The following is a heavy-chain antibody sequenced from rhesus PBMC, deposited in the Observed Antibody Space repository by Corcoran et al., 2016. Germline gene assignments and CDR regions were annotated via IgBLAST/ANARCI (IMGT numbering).Heavy chain of an antibody. CDR3: ARGVWTAGTPNYFDY. Sequence: EVQLVESGGGLAKPGGSLRLSCAASGFSFSDYYMYWVRQAPGKGLVWVSWFSDTGVSTYYADSVKGRFTIAREKAKNTLYLQMDSLRAEDTAVYYCARGVWTAGTPNYFDYWGQGVLVTVSS. J-gene: IGHJ4*01. CDR2: FSDTGVST. CDR1: GFSFSDYY. V-gene: IGHV3S18*01. D-gene: IGHD5-24*01.